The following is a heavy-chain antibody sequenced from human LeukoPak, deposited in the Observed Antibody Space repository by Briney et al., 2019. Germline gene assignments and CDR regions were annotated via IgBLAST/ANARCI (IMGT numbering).Heavy chain of an antibody. Sequence: KPSETLSLTCTVSGASISTGDDNWSWIRQAPGRGLEWIGYIYSGGRTYYNPSLESRVSMSLDTSKNQSSLKVNFVSAADTAVYYCARELMFYPGNIDSWGQGTLVTVSS. J-gene: IGHJ5*02. CDR2: IYSGGRT. CDR3: ARELMFYPGNIDS. V-gene: IGHV4-30-4*01. CDR1: GASISTGDDN. D-gene: IGHD1-14*01.